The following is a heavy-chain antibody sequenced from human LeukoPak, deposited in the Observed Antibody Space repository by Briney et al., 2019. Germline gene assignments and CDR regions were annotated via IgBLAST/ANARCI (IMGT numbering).Heavy chain of an antibody. CDR2: ISYDGSNK. D-gene: IGHD6-19*01. J-gene: IGHJ5*02. V-gene: IGHV3-30-3*01. Sequence: PGRSLRLSCAASGFTFSSYAMHWVRQAPGKGLEWVAVISYDGSNKYYADSVKGRFTISRDNSKNTLYLQMNSLRAEDTAVYYCAKDQGAVAGTWFDPWGQGTLVTVSS. CDR1: GFTFSSYA. CDR3: AKDQGAVAGTWFDP.